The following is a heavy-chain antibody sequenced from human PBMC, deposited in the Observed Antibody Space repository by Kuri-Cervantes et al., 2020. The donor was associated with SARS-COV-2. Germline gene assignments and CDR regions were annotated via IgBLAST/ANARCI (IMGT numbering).Heavy chain of an antibody. CDR1: GYMFTNYW. D-gene: IGHD3-10*01. J-gene: IGHJ6*02. Sequence: GESLKICCEISGYMFTNYWIGGVRQMPGKGLEWMGIIYPGDFETRYSTFFQGKVTISVDTSISTAYLQWSSMNDSDTAMYYCARSGRGYYYYGMDVWGQGTTVTVSS. CDR3: ARSGRGYYYYGMDV. CDR2: IYPGDFET. V-gene: IGHV5-51*01.